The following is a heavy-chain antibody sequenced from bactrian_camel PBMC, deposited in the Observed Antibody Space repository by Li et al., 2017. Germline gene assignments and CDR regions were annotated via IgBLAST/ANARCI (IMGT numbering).Heavy chain of an antibody. J-gene: IGHJ6*01. CDR2: IDTGDGST. CDR1: GYTFNTY. V-gene: IGHV3S40*01. CDR3: VRDVDSTDGIPDFGY. Sequence: QLVESGGGSALAGGSVRLSCAASGYTFNTYSWFRQAPGQEREGVAAIDTGDGSTYYLNSVEGRFTIARDNNKETVYLQMNSLKPEDTAVYYCVRDVDSTDGIPDFGYWGQGTQVTVS.